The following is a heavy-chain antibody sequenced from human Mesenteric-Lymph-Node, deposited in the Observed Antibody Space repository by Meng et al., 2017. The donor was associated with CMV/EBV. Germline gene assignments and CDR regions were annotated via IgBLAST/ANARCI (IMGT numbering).Heavy chain of an antibody. CDR3: AKDSNQLWLPSDYFDY. Sequence: GESLKISCAPSGFTFSSYAMSWVLQAPGKGLEWVSSISGNGGSTYYADSLKGRFTISRDNSKNTLYLQMNSLRAEDTAVYYCAKDSNQLWLPSDYFDYWGQGTLVTVSS. J-gene: IGHJ4*02. D-gene: IGHD5-18*01. V-gene: IGHV3-23*01. CDR1: GFTFSSYA. CDR2: ISGNGGST.